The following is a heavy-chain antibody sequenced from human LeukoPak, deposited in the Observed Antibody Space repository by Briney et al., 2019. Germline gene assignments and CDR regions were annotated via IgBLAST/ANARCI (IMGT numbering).Heavy chain of an antibody. D-gene: IGHD4-17*01. CDR2: ISSDENTQ. V-gene: IGHV3-30*04. CDR1: GFTFGTYA. J-gene: IGHJ4*02. Sequence: GGSLRLSCAASGFTFGTYAMHWVRQAPGKGLEWLAIISSDENTQYYADSVKGRFTISRDNSRNTLYLQMSSLSDDDTAMYYCAKDRGMTTVTTAIFDYWGQGTLVTVSS. CDR3: AKDRGMTTVTTAIFDY.